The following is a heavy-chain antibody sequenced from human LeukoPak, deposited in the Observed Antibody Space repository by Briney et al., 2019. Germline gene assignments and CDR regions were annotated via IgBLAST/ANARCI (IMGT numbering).Heavy chain of an antibody. J-gene: IGHJ5*02. V-gene: IGHV1-18*01. D-gene: IGHD2-2*01. CDR2: ISGSTGST. CDR3: ARVGRDCSDINCYWADWFDP. CDR1: GYTFSTYG. Sequence: ASVKVSCKASGYTFSTYGITWVREAPGQGPEWLGWISGSTGSTHYTQAVQGRVTMTTDTSTATAYMELRSLRSDDTAIYYCARVGRDCSDINCYWADWFDPWGQGTLVIVSS.